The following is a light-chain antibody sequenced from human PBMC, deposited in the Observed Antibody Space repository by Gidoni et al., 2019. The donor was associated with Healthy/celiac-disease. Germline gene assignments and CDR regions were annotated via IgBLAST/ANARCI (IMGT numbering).Light chain of an antibody. J-gene: IGKJ4*01. Sequence: EIVLTQSPATLSLSPGESATLSCRASQSVSSYLAWYQQKPGQAPRLLIYDASNRATCIPARFSGSGSGTDFTLTISSLEPEDFAVYYCQQRSNWPLTFGGGTKVEIK. V-gene: IGKV3-11*01. CDR2: DAS. CDR3: QQRSNWPLT. CDR1: QSVSSY.